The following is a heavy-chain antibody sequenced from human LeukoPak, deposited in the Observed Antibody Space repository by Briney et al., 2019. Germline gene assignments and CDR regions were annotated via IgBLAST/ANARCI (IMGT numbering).Heavy chain of an antibody. CDR2: ISVYNANT. CDR1: GYRFINYG. D-gene: IGHD1-1*01. J-gene: IGHJ4*02. Sequence: ASVKVSCKASGYRFINYGISWVRQAPGQGLEWMGWISVYNANTNYAQKLQGRVTMTTDTSTSTAYMELRSLRSLDTAVYYCARDHWQTPSYFDYWGQGTLVTVSS. V-gene: IGHV1-18*01. CDR3: ARDHWQTPSYFDY.